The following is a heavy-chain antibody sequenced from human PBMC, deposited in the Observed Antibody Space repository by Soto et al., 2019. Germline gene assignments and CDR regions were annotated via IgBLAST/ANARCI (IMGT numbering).Heavy chain of an antibody. V-gene: IGHV3-30*18. Sequence: WGSLRLSCADSGFTFSSYGMHWVRQAPGKGLERVAVISYDGSNKYYADSVKGRFTISRDNSKNTLYLQMNSLRAEDTAVYYCAKDHLVTGTPYYYYYGMDVWGQGTTVTV. CDR1: GFTFSSYG. CDR3: AKDHLVTGTPYYYYYGMDV. CDR2: ISYDGSNK. J-gene: IGHJ6*02. D-gene: IGHD1-20*01.